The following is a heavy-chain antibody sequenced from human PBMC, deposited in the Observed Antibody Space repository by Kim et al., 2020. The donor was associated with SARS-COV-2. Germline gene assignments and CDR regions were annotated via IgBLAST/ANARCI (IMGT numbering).Heavy chain of an antibody. J-gene: IGHJ5*02. CDR3: ARDRGGIAVYFVNFRALNWFDP. CDR1: GYTFTSYY. V-gene: IGHV1-46*01. Sequence: ASVKVSCKASGYTFTSYYMHWVRQAPGQGLEWMGIINPSGGSTSYAQKFQGRVTMTRDTSTSTVYMELSSLRSEDTAVYYCARDRGGIAVYFVNFRALNWFDPWGKGTLVTVSS. D-gene: IGHD6-19*01. CDR2: INPSGGST.